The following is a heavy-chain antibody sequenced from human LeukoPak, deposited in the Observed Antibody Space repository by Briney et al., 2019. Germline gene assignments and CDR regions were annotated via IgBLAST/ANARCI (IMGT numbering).Heavy chain of an antibody. D-gene: IGHD2-2*01. CDR3: AREFSSTSSYGFDP. CDR1: GYTFTSYD. J-gene: IGHJ5*02. Sequence: ASVKVSCKASGYTFTSYDINWVRQATGQGLEWMGWMNPNSGNTGYAQKFQGRVTITRNTSISTAYMELSGLRSEDTAVYYCAREFSSTSSYGFDPWGQGTLVTVSS. V-gene: IGHV1-8*03. CDR2: MNPNSGNT.